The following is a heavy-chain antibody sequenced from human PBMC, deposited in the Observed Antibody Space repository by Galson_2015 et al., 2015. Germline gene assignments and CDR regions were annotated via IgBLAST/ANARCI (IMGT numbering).Heavy chain of an antibody. J-gene: IGHJ6*02. CDR1: GFTFSTYN. D-gene: IGHD2-21*01. V-gene: IGHV3-48*02. Sequence: SLRLSCAASGFTFSTYNMNWVRQAPGKGLEWLSYISSSSSTIYYADSVKGRFTISRDNAKNSLYLQMNSLRDEDTAVYYCARDGVWHSDYYYYGMDVWGQGTTVTVSS. CDR3: ARDGVWHSDYYYYGMDV. CDR2: ISSSSSTI.